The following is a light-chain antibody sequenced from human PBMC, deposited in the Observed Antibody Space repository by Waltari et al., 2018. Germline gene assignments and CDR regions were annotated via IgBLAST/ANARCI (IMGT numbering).Light chain of an antibody. CDR1: QSVGSH. Sequence: EIVLTQSPATLSLSPGERATVSCRASQSVGSHLAWYQQKAGQAPRLLIYDASNRAADTPARFSGSGSGTDFTLTISSLEPEDFAVYYCQQRSTWPSVTFGGGTKVELK. CDR3: QQRSTWPSVT. J-gene: IGKJ4*01. CDR2: DAS. V-gene: IGKV3-11*01.